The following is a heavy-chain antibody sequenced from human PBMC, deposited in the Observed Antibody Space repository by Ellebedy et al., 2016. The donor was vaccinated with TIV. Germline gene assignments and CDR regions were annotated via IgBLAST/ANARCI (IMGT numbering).Heavy chain of an antibody. CDR2: ISSGGSTV. J-gene: IGHJ5*02. V-gene: IGHV3-11*01. CDR1: GFTFSDYY. D-gene: IGHD2-2*01. Sequence: GGSLRLSCEASGFTFSDYYMSWIRQAPGKGLEWVSYISSGGSTVYYSESVKVRYTISRDNAKNSLYLQMNTLRAEDTAVYYCARDARFIDHQHNWFDPWGQGTLVTVSS. CDR3: ARDARFIDHQHNWFDP.